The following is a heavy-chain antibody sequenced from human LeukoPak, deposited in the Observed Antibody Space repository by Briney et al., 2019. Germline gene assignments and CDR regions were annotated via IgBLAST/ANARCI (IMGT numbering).Heavy chain of an antibody. CDR2: VYYSGRT. J-gene: IGHJ5*02. CDR3: ARLGLGDEACWFDP. Sequence: PSETLSLTCTVSGGSINTYYWSWIRQPPGKGLEWIGFVYYSGRTSYNPSLKSRVIISVDTSNSQFSLRLSSVPAADTAVYYCARLGLGDEACWFDPWGQGTLVTVSS. CDR1: GGSINTYY. D-gene: IGHD3-10*01. V-gene: IGHV4-59*01.